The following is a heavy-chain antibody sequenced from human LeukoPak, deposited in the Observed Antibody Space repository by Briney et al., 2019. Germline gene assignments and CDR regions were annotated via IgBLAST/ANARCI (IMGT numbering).Heavy chain of an antibody. Sequence: ASVKDSCKASGYTFTSYDINWVRQATGQGLEWMGWMNPNSGNTGYAQKFQGRVTMTRNTSISTAYMELSSLRSEDTAVYYCARVGWIFGVVITNYYYYGMDVWGQGTTVTVSS. CDR3: ARVGWIFGVVITNYYYYGMDV. J-gene: IGHJ6*02. CDR1: GYTFTSYD. CDR2: MNPNSGNT. V-gene: IGHV1-8*01. D-gene: IGHD3-3*01.